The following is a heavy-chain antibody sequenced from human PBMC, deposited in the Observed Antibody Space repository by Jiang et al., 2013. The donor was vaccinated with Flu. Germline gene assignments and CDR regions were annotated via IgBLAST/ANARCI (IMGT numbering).Heavy chain of an antibody. J-gene: IGHJ4*02. V-gene: IGHV1-69-2*01. D-gene: IGHD3-10*01. CDR1: GYTFTDYY. CDR2: VDPEDGET. Sequence: GAEVKKPGATVKISCKVSGYTFTDYYMHWVQQAPGKGLEWMGLVDPEDGETIYAEKFQGRVTITADTSTDTAYMELSSLRSEDTAVYYCATEGDYYGSGRGGVLDYWGQGTLVTVSS. CDR3: ATEGDYYGSGRGGVLDY.